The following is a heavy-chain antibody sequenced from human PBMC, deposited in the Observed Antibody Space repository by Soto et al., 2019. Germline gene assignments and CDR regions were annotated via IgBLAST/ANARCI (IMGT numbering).Heavy chain of an antibody. CDR2: ITGSGSRT. CDR1: GFTFANSV. Sequence: EVQLLESGGGLGQPGGSLRLSCVGSGFTFANSVMTWVRQAPGKGLEWVSTITGSGSRTYYADFVKGRFTISRDNSENTLYLQLDSLRGEDTARYYCAKNFRPSSIWFSYRHKTHFDDWGQGALVTVSS. D-gene: IGHD3-16*02. CDR3: AKNFRPSSIWFSYRHKTHFDD. J-gene: IGHJ4*02. V-gene: IGHV3-23*01.